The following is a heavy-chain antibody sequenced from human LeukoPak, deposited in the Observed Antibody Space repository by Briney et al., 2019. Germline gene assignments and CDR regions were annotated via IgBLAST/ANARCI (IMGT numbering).Heavy chain of an antibody. Sequence: GGSLRLSCAASGFTFSSNDMHWVRQPTGKGLEWVSGIGFGGDTYYSGSVKGRLTISRDNAKNSLYLQMNSLRAGDTAVYYCTRGGRSAPFDYWGQGTLVTVSS. D-gene: IGHD1-26*01. CDR3: TRGGRSAPFDY. CDR1: GFTFSSND. J-gene: IGHJ4*02. CDR2: IGFGGDT. V-gene: IGHV3-13*04.